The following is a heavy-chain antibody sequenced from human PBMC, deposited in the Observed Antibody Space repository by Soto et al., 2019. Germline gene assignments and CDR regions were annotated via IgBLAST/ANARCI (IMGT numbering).Heavy chain of an antibody. V-gene: IGHV3-30-3*01. D-gene: IGHD1-26*01. J-gene: IGHJ6*02. Sequence: GGSLRLSCAASGFTFSSYAMHWVRQAPGKGLEWVAVISYDGSNKYYADSVKGRFTISRDNSKNTLYLQMSSLRAEDTAVYYCARGSEVGATLSYYYYGMDVWGQGTTVTVSS. CDR3: ARGSEVGATLSYYYYGMDV. CDR2: ISYDGSNK. CDR1: GFTFSSYA.